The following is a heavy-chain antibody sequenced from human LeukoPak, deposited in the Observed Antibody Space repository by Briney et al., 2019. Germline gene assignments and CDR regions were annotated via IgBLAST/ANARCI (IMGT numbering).Heavy chain of an antibody. Sequence: ASETLSLTCTVSGGSISSGSNYWSWSRQPAGKGLDRIGRIYVTGSTSYNPSLNGRVTISLDTSKNQFSLKLASATAADTAIYYCSGPDSRGNSYMDVWGSGTTVTVSS. CDR1: GGSISSGSNY. CDR3: SGPDSRGNSYMDV. J-gene: IGHJ6*03. V-gene: IGHV4-61*02. CDR2: IYVTGST. D-gene: IGHD2-21*02.